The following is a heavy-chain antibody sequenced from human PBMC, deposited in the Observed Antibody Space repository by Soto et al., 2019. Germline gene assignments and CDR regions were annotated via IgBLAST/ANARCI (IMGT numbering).Heavy chain of an antibody. J-gene: IGHJ4*02. CDR1: GFTFSSYW. D-gene: IGHD3-3*01. CDR3: ARDPDYCGNYECDY. V-gene: IGHV3-74*01. Sequence: EVQLVESGGGLVQPGGSLRLSCAASGFTFSSYWMHWVRQAPGKVLVWVSRINTEGTSKSYADSVQGRCTISRDNAKRTLYMQMNSLRAEDTAVYYCARDPDYCGNYECDYWGQGTLVTVSS. CDR2: INTEGTSK.